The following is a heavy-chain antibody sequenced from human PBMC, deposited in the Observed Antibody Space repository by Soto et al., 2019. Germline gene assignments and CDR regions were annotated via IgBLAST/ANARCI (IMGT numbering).Heavy chain of an antibody. Sequence: QVQLVESGGGVVQPGRSLRLSCAASGFTFSSYAMHWFRQTPDKGLEWVAFLSYDGSHNYYADSVKGRFTISRDNSKNTLYLQMNSLRVEDTAVYYCAKDRSTIFGVVTYYFDYWGQGTLVTVSS. J-gene: IGHJ4*02. D-gene: IGHD3-3*01. CDR1: GFTFSSYA. V-gene: IGHV3-30*18. CDR2: LSYDGSHN. CDR3: AKDRSTIFGVVTYYFDY.